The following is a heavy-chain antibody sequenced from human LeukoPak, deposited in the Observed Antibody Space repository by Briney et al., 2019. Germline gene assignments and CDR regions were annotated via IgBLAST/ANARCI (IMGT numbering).Heavy chain of an antibody. D-gene: IGHD6-13*01. J-gene: IGHJ6*03. CDR3: ARHFRPSSSWYYYYYMDV. Sequence: PSETLSLTCTVSGGSISSSSYYWGWIRQPPGKGLEWIGSIYYSGSTYYNPSLKSRVTISVDTSKNQFSLKLSSVTAADTAVYYCARHFRPSSSWYYYYYMDVWGKGTTVTISS. CDR1: GGSISSSSYY. V-gene: IGHV4-39*01. CDR2: IYYSGST.